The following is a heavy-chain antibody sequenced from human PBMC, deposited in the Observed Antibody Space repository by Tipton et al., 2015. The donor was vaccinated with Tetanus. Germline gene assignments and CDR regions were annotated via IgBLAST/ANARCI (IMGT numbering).Heavy chain of an antibody. CDR3: ARGRQRLVPAGFDL. V-gene: IGHV4-34*01. CDR1: GGSFSGYH. Sequence: TLSLTCAVYGGSFSGYHWSWIRQSPGKGLEWIGEINHSGYTSYNPSLKSRVTISVDSSKNHLSLNLTTVTAADTAVYYCARGRQRLVPAGFDLWGQGTLVTVSS. J-gene: IGHJ5*02. D-gene: IGHD6-13*01. CDR2: INHSGYT.